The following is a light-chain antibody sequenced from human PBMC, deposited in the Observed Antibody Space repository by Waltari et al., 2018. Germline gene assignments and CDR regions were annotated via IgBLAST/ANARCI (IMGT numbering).Light chain of an antibody. CDR2: SVS. V-gene: IGKV3-15*01. CDR3: QQYNNWPQIT. J-gene: IGKJ5*01. CDR1: QSIRSD. Sequence: EIVMTQFPATLSVSPGDSVTLSCRASQSIRSDLAWYQQKPGQAPRLLIYSVSTRATGIPARFSGSGSETDFTFTISGLQSEDFADYYCQQYNNWPQITVGQGTRLEIK.